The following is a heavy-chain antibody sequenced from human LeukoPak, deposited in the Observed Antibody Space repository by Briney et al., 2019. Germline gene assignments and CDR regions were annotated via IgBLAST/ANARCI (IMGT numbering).Heavy chain of an antibody. V-gene: IGHV1-18*01. CDR3: ARVKRGSYYGY. Sequence: ASVKVSCKASGGTFSSYAISWVRQAPGQGLEWMVWISAYNGNTNYAQKLQGRVTMTTDTSTSTAYMELRSLRSDDTAVYYCARVKRGSYYGYWGQGTLVTVSS. CDR2: ISAYNGNT. J-gene: IGHJ4*02. CDR1: GGTFSSYA. D-gene: IGHD1-26*01.